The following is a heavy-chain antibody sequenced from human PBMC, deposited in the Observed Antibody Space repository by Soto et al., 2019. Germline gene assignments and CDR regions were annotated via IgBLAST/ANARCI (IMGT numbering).Heavy chain of an antibody. V-gene: IGHV4-34*01. J-gene: IGHJ6*03. CDR3: ARGAVNYYYYMDV. Sequence: SETLSLTCAVYGGSFSGYYWSWIRQPPGKGLEWIGEINHSGSTNYNPSLKSRVTISVDTSENQFSLKLSSVTAADTAVYYCARGAVNYYYYMDVWGKGTTVTVSS. CDR2: INHSGST. D-gene: IGHD4-17*01. CDR1: GGSFSGYY.